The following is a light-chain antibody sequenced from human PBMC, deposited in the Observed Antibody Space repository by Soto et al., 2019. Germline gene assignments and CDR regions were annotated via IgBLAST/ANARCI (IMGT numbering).Light chain of an antibody. J-gene: IGLJ2*01. Sequence: NFMLTQPHSVSKSPGKTVTISCTRSSGSIASNYVQWYQQRPGSAPTTVIYEDNQRPSGVPDRFSGSIDSSSNSASLTISGLKTEDEADYYCQSYDSSTPVVFGGGTKLRP. CDR1: SGSIASNY. V-gene: IGLV6-57*04. CDR2: EDN. CDR3: QSYDSSTPVV.